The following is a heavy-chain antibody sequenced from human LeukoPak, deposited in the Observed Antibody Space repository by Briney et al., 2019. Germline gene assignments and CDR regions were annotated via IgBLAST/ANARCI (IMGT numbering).Heavy chain of an antibody. D-gene: IGHD6-19*01. V-gene: IGHV4-34*01. CDR1: GGSFSGYY. Sequence: SETLSLTCAVYGGSFSGYYWSWIRQPPGKGLEWIGEINHSGSTNYNPSLKSRVTISVDTSKNQFSLKLSSVTAADTAVYYCAAGYSSGWPLNYYGMDVWGQGTTVTVSS. CDR2: INHSGST. CDR3: AAGYSSGWPLNYYGMDV. J-gene: IGHJ6*02.